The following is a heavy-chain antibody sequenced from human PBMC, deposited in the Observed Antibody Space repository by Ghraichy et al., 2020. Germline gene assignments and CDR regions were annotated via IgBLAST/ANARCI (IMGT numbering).Heavy chain of an antibody. CDR1: GFTFSRHW. V-gene: IGHV3-7*01. CDR2: IKSDRSDS. Sequence: GGSLRLSCAASGFTFSRHWMSWVRQAPGKGLEWVASIKSDRSDSFYLDSVKGRFTISRDNVENSVSLEMTSLRAEDTAVYYCARDPYGDYKYGGTDYWGRGTLVSGSS. D-gene: IGHD4-17*01. CDR3: ARDPYGDYKYGGTDY. J-gene: IGHJ4*02.